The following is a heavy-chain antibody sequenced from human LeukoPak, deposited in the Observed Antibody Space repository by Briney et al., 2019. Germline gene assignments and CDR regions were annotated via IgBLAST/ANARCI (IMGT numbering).Heavy chain of an antibody. J-gene: IGHJ4*02. CDR1: GFTFSSYA. D-gene: IGHD6-19*01. V-gene: IGHV3-23*01. CDR3: ARDRYSGWYGLDY. Sequence: GGSLRLSCAASGFTFSSYAMSWVRQAPGKGLEWVSAISGSGGSTYYADSVKGRFTISRDNSKNTLYLQMNSLRAEDTAVYYCARDRYSGWYGLDYWGQGTLVTVSS. CDR2: ISGSGGST.